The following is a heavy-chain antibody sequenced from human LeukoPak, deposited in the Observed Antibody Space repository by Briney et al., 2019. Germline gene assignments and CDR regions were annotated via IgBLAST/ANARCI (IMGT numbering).Heavy chain of an antibody. Sequence: SVKVSCKASGGTFSSYAISWVRQAPGQGLEWMGRIIPILGIANYAQKFQGRVTITADKSTSTAYMELSSLRSEDTAVYYCARMVVTAPNWFDPWGQGTLVTVSS. CDR3: ARMVVTAPNWFDP. CDR1: GGTFSSYA. J-gene: IGHJ5*02. V-gene: IGHV1-69*04. CDR2: IIPILGIA. D-gene: IGHD2-21*02.